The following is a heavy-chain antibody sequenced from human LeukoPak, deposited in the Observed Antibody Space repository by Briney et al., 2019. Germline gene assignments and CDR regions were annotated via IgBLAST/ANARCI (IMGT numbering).Heavy chain of an antibody. CDR2: INHSGST. CDR3: ARGFYGRDY. V-gene: IGHV4-34*01. J-gene: IGHJ4*02. Sequence: SETLSLTCAVYGGSFSGYYWSWIRQPPGKGLEWIGEINHSGSTNYNPSLKSRVTISVDTSKNQFSLKLRSVTAADTAVYYCARGFYGRDYWGQGTLVTVSS. D-gene: IGHD4-17*01. CDR1: GGSFSGYY.